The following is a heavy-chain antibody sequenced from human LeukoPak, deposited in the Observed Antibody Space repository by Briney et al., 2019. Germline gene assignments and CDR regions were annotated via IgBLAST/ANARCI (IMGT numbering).Heavy chain of an antibody. V-gene: IGHV3-21*01. Sequence: PGESLRLSCAASGFTSSTYSMSWVRQAPGKGLEWVSSISSSSDYTYYADSVKGRFTISRDNAKSSLYLQMNSLRVEGTAVYYCARSQFGELLNGFDSWGQGTLVTVSS. CDR2: ISSSSDYT. J-gene: IGHJ4*02. CDR1: GFTSSTYS. D-gene: IGHD3-10*01. CDR3: ARSQFGELLNGFDS.